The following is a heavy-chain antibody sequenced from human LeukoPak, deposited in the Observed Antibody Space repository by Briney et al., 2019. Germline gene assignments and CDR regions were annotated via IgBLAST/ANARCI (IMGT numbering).Heavy chain of an antibody. Sequence: GGSLRLSCAASGFTFSSYWMSWVRQAPGKGLEWVANIKQDGSEKYYVDSVKGRFTISRDNAKNSLYLQMNSLRAEDTAVYYCARDLSARGVPFDYWGQGTLVTVSS. V-gene: IGHV3-7*01. CDR2: IKQDGSEK. J-gene: IGHJ4*02. D-gene: IGHD3-10*01. CDR1: GFTFSSYW. CDR3: ARDLSARGVPFDY.